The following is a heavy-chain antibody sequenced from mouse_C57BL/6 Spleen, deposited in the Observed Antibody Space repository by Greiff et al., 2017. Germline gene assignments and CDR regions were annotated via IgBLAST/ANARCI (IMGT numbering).Heavy chain of an antibody. J-gene: IGHJ2*01. CDR2: IYPRSGNT. Sequence: VKLQESGAELARPGASVKLSCKASGYTFTSYGISWVKQRTGQGLEWIGEIYPRSGNTYYNEKFKGKATLTVDKSSSTAYMQLSSLTSEDSAVYYCARWGAGWGQGTTLTVSS. V-gene: IGHV1-81*01. CDR3: ARWGAG. CDR1: GYTFTSYG.